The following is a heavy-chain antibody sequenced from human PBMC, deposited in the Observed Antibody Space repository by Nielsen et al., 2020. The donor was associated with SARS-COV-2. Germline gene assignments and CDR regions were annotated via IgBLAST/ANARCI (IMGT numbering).Heavy chain of an antibody. Sequence: GGSLRLSCRASGLIFGTYGMHWVRQAPGKGLEWVAGIWYDGSNENYAESVKGRFTISRDNSNNTLFLQMDSLTADDTAVYFCARGTSRITIFGVVTRHGMDVWGQGTTVTVSS. CDR2: IWYDGSNE. D-gene: IGHD3-3*01. J-gene: IGHJ6*02. CDR3: ARGTSRITIFGVVTRHGMDV. CDR1: GLIFGTYG. V-gene: IGHV3-33*01.